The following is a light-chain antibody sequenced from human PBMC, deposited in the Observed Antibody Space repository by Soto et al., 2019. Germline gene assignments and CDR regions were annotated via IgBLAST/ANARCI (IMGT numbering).Light chain of an antibody. CDR1: KLGDKY. CDR3: QAWDSSTASFV. CDR2: QDI. J-gene: IGLJ7*01. V-gene: IGLV3-1*01. Sequence: SYELTQPPSVSVSPGQTASITCSGDKLGDKYASWYQQKPGQSPVLIMYQDIRRPSGIPERFSGSNSGNTATLTISGTQAMDEADYYCQAWDSSTASFVFGTGTQLTVL.